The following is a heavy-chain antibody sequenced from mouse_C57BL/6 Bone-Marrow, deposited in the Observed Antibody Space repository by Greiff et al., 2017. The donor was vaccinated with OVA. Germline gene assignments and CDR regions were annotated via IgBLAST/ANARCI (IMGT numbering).Heavy chain of an antibody. Sequence: VKLQQSGTELVKPGASVKLSCKASGYTFTSYWMHWVKQRPGQGLEWIGNINPSNGGTNYNEKFKSKATLTVDKSSSTAYMQLSSLTSEDSAVYYCARRGIYYDYDEFAYWGQGTLVTVSA. CDR3: ARRGIYYDYDEFAY. V-gene: IGHV1-53*01. D-gene: IGHD2-4*01. J-gene: IGHJ3*01. CDR2: INPSNGGT. CDR1: GYTFTSYW.